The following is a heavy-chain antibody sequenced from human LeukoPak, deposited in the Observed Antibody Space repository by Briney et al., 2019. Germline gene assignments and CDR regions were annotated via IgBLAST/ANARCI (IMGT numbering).Heavy chain of an antibody. J-gene: IGHJ4*02. D-gene: IGHD2-2*01. CDR3: AVIVVVPAALYTLDY. CDR1: GGTFSSYA. V-gene: IGHV1-69*04. Sequence: GASVKVSCKASGGTFSSYAISWERQAPGQGLEWMGRIIPILGIANYAQKFQGRVTITADKSTSTAYMELRSLRSEDTAVYYCAVIVVVPAALYTLDYWGQGTLVTVSS. CDR2: IIPILGIA.